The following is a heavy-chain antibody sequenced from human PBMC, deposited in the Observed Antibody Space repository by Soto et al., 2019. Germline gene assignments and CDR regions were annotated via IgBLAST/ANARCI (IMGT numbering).Heavy chain of an antibody. D-gene: IGHD3-10*01. CDR3: ARDGPYYYGSGKFDL. J-gene: IGHJ5*02. CDR1: GYTFTSYA. V-gene: IGHV1-3*01. Sequence: ASVKVSCKASGYTFTSYAIHWVCQAPGQRLEWMGWINLVNGNTKYSQKFQGRVTITRDTSASTAYMELSSLRSEDTAVYYCARDGPYYYGSGKFDLWGQGTLVTVSS. CDR2: INLVNGNT.